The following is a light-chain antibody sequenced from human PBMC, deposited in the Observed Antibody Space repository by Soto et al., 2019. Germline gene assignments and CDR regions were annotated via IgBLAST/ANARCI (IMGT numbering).Light chain of an antibody. J-gene: IGKJ1*01. CDR2: GVY. CDR3: QQYDKWPPRT. Sequence: EIVMTQSPTILSVSPGERATLSCRASQSVSSNLAWYQQKPGQPPRLLMYGVYTRAPGTPARSSGSGSGTEFTLTISSLQSEDSAVYYCQQYDKWPPRTFGQGTKVDI. V-gene: IGKV3D-15*01. CDR1: QSVSSN.